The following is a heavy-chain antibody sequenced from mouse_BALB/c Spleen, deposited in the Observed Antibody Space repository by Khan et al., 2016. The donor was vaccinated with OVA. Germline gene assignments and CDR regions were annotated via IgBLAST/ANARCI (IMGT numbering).Heavy chain of an antibody. D-gene: IGHD1-1*01. CDR1: GYSITSNYA. V-gene: IGHV3-2*02. Sequence: EVQLQESGPGLVKPSQSLSLTCTVTGYSITSNYAWNWIRQFPGNKLEWMGYISYSGRTSYIPSLKSLISNTRDTSKKQYFLPLNSVTTEDTTTYYCTRGNYYGYAMDYWCQGTSVTVSS. CDR3: TRGNYYGYAMDY. J-gene: IGHJ4*01. CDR2: ISYSGRT.